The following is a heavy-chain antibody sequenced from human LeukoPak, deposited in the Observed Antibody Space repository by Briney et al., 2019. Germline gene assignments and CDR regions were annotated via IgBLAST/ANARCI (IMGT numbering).Heavy chain of an antibody. Sequence: GASVKVSCKASGYTFTSYAMNWVRQAPGQGLEWMGWINTNTGNPAYAQGFTGRFVFSLDTSVSTAYLQISSLKAEDTAVYYCARDRHHSSSWDYYYYGMDVWGQGTTVTVSS. D-gene: IGHD6-13*01. CDR3: ARDRHHSSSWDYYYYGMDV. CDR2: INTNTGNP. J-gene: IGHJ6*02. CDR1: GYTFTSYA. V-gene: IGHV7-4-1*02.